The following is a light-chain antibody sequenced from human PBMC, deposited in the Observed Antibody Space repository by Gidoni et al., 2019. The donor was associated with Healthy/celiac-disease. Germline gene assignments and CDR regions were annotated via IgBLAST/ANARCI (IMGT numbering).Light chain of an antibody. CDR1: QSISSY. V-gene: IGKV1-39*01. CDR2: AAS. CDR3: QQSCRFT. J-gene: IGKJ4*02. Sequence: DIQMTQSPSSLSASVGDRVTITCRASQSISSYLNWYQQKPGKAPKLLIYAASSLQSGVPSRFSGSGSGTDFTITISSLQPEDFATYDCQQSCRFTFGGGTKVEIK.